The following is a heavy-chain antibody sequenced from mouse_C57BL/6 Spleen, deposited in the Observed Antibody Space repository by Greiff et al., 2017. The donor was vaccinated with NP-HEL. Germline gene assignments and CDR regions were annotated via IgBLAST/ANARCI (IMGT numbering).Heavy chain of an antibody. CDR1: GYTFTDYE. CDR2: IDPETGGT. J-gene: IGHJ3*01. CDR3: TREGSSGWAWFAY. V-gene: IGHV1-15*01. D-gene: IGHD3-2*02. Sequence: VQLQQSGAELVRPGASVTLSCKASGYTFTDYEMHWVKQTPVHGLEWIGAIDPETGGTAYNQKFKGKAILTADKSSSTAYMELRSLTSEDSAVYYCTREGSSGWAWFAYWGQRTLVTVSA.